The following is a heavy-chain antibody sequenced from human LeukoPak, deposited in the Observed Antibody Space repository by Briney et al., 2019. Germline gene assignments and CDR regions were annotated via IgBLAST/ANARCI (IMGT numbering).Heavy chain of an antibody. CDR2: ISESSSHT. J-gene: IGHJ6*02. Sequence: GGSLTLSCEASGFTFSGYRMNWVRQAPGKGLEWVSYISESSSHTYNADSVKGRFTISRDNAKNSLYLQMNSLRVEGTGIYYCARDRAVKARIGGMDVWGQGTTVIVSS. D-gene: IGHD5-24*01. V-gene: IGHV3-21*06. CDR1: GFTFSGYR. CDR3: ARDRAVKARIGGMDV.